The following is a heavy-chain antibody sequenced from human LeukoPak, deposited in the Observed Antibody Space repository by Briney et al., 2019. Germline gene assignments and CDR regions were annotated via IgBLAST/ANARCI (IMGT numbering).Heavy chain of an antibody. CDR3: ARDFLCSSTSCYNNLLDY. CDR2: IWYDGSNK. Sequence: GGSLRLSCAASGFTFSSYGMHWVRQAPGKGLEGVAVIWYDGSNKYYADSVKGRFTISRDNSKNTLYLQMNSLRAEDTAVYYCARDFLCSSTSCYNNLLDYWGQGTLVTVSS. D-gene: IGHD2-2*02. CDR1: GFTFSSYG. J-gene: IGHJ4*02. V-gene: IGHV3-33*01.